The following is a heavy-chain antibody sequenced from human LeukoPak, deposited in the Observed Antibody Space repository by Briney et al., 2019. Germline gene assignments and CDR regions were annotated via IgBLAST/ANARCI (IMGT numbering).Heavy chain of an antibody. Sequence: GGSLRLSCAASGFTFSSYDMHWVRQAPGKGLEWVAVMSYDGSNQYYVDSVKGRFTISRDNSKNTLYLQMNSLRREDTAVYYCARNRYSGYDYFDYWGQGTLVTVSS. CDR3: ARNRYSGYDYFDY. CDR2: MSYDGSNQ. D-gene: IGHD5-12*01. CDR1: GFTFSSYD. J-gene: IGHJ4*02. V-gene: IGHV3-30*03.